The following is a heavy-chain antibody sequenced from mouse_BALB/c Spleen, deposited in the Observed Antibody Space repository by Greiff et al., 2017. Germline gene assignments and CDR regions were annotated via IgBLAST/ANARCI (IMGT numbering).Heavy chain of an antibody. CDR1: GYSITSGYY. D-gene: IGHD2-3*01. CDR2: ISYDGSN. CDR3: ATDGSAAY. J-gene: IGHJ3*01. Sequence: DVQLQESGPGLVKPSQSLSLTCSVTGYSITSGYYWNWIRQFPGNKLEWMGYISYDGSNNYNPSLKNRISITRDTSKNQFFLKLNSVTTEDTATYDCATDGSAAYWGQGTLVTVSA. V-gene: IGHV3-6*02.